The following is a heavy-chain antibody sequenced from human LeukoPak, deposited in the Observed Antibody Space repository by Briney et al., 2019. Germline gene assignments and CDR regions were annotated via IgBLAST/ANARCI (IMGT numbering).Heavy chain of an antibody. CDR1: GFTFSSYA. Sequence: GGSLRLSCAASGFTFSSYAMHWVRQAPGKGLEWVAVISYDGSNKYYADSVKGRFTISRDNSKNTLYLQMNSLRAGDTAVYYCASEYCSSTSCYFDYWGQGTLVTVSS. J-gene: IGHJ4*03. V-gene: IGHV3-30-3*01. CDR2: ISYDGSNK. CDR3: ASEYCSSTSCYFDY. D-gene: IGHD2-2*01.